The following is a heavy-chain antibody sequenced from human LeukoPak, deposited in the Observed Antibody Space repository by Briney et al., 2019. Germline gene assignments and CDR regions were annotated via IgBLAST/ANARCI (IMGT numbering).Heavy chain of an antibody. J-gene: IGHJ6*02. Sequence: PPETLSLTCTVSGGSISSYYWSWIRQPPGKGLEWIGYIYYSGSTNYNPSLKSRVTISVDTSKNQFSLKLSSVTAADTAVYYCARLRVDWDYYYGMDVWGQGTTVTVSS. CDR1: GGSISSYY. CDR3: ARLRVDWDYYYGMDV. D-gene: IGHD2-21*01. CDR2: IYYSGST. V-gene: IGHV4-59*08.